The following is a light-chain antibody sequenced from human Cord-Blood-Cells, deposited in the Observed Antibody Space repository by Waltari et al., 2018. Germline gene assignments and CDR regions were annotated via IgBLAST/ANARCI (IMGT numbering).Light chain of an antibody. Sequence: EIVMTQSPATLSVSPGERATLSCRASQSVSSNLAWYQQKPGQAPRLLIYGASTRATGIPARFSGSGSGTEFTLTISSLQSEDAATYYCHQSSSLPWTFGQGTKVEIK. CDR1: QSVSSN. V-gene: IGKV3-15*01. J-gene: IGKJ1*01. CDR3: HQSSSLPWT. CDR2: GAS.